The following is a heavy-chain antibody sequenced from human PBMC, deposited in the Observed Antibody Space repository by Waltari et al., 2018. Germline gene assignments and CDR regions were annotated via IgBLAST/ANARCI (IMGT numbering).Heavy chain of an antibody. V-gene: IGHV3-7*01. CDR3: AGDRVRWATVATGRVY. J-gene: IGHJ4*02. D-gene: IGHD5-12*01. CDR2: IKQDGSVD. CDR1: GFTFSSYW. Sequence: EVQLVESGGGLVQPGGSLRLSCAASGFTFSSYWMSWVRQAPGKGLEWVANIKQDGSVDSDVDIGVGRFTRYRANANNSLYRQMTSLRAEDTSVYYCAGDRVRWATVATGRVYWGQGTLVTVSS.